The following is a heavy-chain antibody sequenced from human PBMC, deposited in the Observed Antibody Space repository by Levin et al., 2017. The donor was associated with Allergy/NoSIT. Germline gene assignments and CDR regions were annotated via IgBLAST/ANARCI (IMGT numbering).Heavy chain of an antibody. D-gene: IGHD1-1*01. CDR2: ISSSSSYI. CDR3: ASASGYPNWFDP. CDR1: GFTFSSYS. V-gene: IGHV3-21*01. J-gene: IGHJ5*02. Sequence: GGSLRLSCAASGFTFSSYSMNWVRQAPGKGLEWVSSISSSSSYIYYADSVKGRFTISRDNAKNSLYLQMNSLRAEDTAVYYCASASGYPNWFDPWGQGTLVTVSS.